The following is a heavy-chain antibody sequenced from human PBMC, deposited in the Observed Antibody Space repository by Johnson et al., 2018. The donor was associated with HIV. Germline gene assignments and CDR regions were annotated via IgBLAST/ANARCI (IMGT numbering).Heavy chain of an antibody. Sequence: QVQLVESGGGVVQPGGSLRLSCAASGFTFSNYAMSWVRQAPGKGLEWVSYISGSGTNIYYADSVKGRFTIPRDNAKKSLFLQMNSLRAEDTAVYYCARASYYYGAADGWGQGMMVTVS. CDR3: ARASYYYGAADG. J-gene: IGHJ3*01. D-gene: IGHD3-10*01. V-gene: IGHV3-11*04. CDR1: GFTFSNYA. CDR2: ISGSGTNI.